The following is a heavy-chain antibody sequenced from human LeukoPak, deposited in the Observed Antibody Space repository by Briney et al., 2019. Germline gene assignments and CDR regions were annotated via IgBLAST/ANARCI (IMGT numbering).Heavy chain of an antibody. CDR3: ARDANNFWSGYSDY. CDR1: GGSISSGSYY. Sequence: SQTLSLTCTVSGGSISSGSYYWSWIRQPAGKGLEWIGRIYTSGSTNYNPSLKSRVTISVETSKNQFSLKLSSVTAADTAVYHCARDANNFWSGYSDYWGQGTLVTVSS. CDR2: IYTSGST. V-gene: IGHV4-61*02. D-gene: IGHD3-3*01. J-gene: IGHJ4*02.